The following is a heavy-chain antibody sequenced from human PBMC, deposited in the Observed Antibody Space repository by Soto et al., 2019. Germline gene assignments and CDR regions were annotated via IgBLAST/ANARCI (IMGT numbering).Heavy chain of an antibody. CDR3: ARLTTRLSTAQ. J-gene: IGHJ4*02. V-gene: IGHV4-39*01. CDR2: IYYSGTT. Sequence: QLQLQESGPGLVKPSETLSLTCTVSGSSITINTYYWGWIRQPPGKGLEWIGTIYYSGTTWYNPSLKSRITMSVDMSKNQFSLNMISVTAADTAVYYCARLTTRLSTAQWGQGTLVTVSS. CDR1: GSSITINTYY. D-gene: IGHD4-4*01.